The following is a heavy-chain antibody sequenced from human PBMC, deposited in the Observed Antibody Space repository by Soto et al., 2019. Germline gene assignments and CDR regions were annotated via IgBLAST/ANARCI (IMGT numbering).Heavy chain of an antibody. D-gene: IGHD6-13*01. CDR1: GFTFSSYG. CDR2: ISYDGSNK. J-gene: IGHJ5*02. Sequence: QVQLVESGGGVVQPGRSLRLSCAASGFTFSSYGMHWVRQAPGKGLEWVAVISYDGSNKYYADSVKGRFTISRDNSKNTLYLQMNSLRAEDTAVYYCAKEGQDYSSSWTYNWFDPWGQGTLVTVSS. CDR3: AKEGQDYSSSWTYNWFDP. V-gene: IGHV3-30*18.